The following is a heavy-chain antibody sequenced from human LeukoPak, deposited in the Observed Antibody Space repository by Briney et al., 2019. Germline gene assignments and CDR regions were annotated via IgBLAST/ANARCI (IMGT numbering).Heavy chain of an antibody. CDR1: GVSFSRNW. CDR2: VNRDRSTT. Sequence: PGGSLRLSCAASGVSFSRNWIHSVRQVPGKGLVWVSRVNRDRSTTTYADSVKGRFTISRDNGKNTVYLQMNSLRAEDTAVYYCARDVHYGMDVWGQGTTVSVSS. V-gene: IGHV3-74*01. CDR3: ARDVHYGMDV. J-gene: IGHJ6*02. D-gene: IGHD6-6*01.